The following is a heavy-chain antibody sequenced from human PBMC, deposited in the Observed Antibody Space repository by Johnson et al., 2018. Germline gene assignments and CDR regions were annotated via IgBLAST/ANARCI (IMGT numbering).Heavy chain of an antibody. D-gene: IGHD6-19*01. J-gene: IGHJ4*02. CDR2: MNPKSGDT. CDR1: GYTFSNYD. V-gene: IGHV1-8*01. CDR3: ARVKKASYGWYYFDD. Sequence: QVQLVESGPEVKKPGASVKVSCKASGYTFSNYDIKGVRPAAGQGLEWMGWMNPKSGDTGYAQKFQGGVTMTRNTSISTAYMELSSRTSEDTAVYYCARVKKASYGWYYFDDWGQGTLVTVSA.